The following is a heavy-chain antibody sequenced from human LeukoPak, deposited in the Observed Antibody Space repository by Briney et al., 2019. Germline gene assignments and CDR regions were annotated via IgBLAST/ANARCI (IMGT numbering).Heavy chain of an antibody. D-gene: IGHD4-11*01. CDR3: ARGVGVYSNYPTYYYYYYMDV. V-gene: IGHV4-34*01. J-gene: IGHJ6*03. CDR2: INHSGSA. CDR1: GGSFSGYY. Sequence: PSETLSLTCAVYGGSFSGYYWSWIRQPPGKGLEWIGEINHSGSANYIPSPKSRVTISVGTSKNQFSLKLSSVTAADTAVYYCARGVGVYSNYPTYYYYYYMDVWGKGTTVTVSS.